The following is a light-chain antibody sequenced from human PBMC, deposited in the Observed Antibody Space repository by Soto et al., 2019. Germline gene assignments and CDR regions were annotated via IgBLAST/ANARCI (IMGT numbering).Light chain of an antibody. CDR3: QQYDRYYLT. CDR2: KAS. Sequence: DIQMTQSPSTLSASVGDRVTITCRASHSIISWLAWYQQKPGKAPKLLIYKASSLQSGVPSRFSSSGSGTEFTLTISSLQPEDFATYYCQQYDRYYLTFGQGTKVEIK. V-gene: IGKV1-5*03. J-gene: IGKJ1*01. CDR1: HSIISW.